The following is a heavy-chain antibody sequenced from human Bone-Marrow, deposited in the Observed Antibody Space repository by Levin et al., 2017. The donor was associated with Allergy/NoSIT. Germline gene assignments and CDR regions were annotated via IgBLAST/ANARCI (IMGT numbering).Heavy chain of an antibody. D-gene: IGHD3-3*01. V-gene: IGHV3-7*01. J-gene: IGHJ4*02. Sequence: PGGSLRLSCAASGFTFSSYWMSWVRQAPGKGLEWVANIKQDGSEKYYVDSVKGRFTISRDNAKNSLYLQMNSLRAEDTAVYYCARVARNYDFWSGYPTYYFDYWGQGTLVTVSS. CDR1: GFTFSSYW. CDR2: IKQDGSEK. CDR3: ARVARNYDFWSGYPTYYFDY.